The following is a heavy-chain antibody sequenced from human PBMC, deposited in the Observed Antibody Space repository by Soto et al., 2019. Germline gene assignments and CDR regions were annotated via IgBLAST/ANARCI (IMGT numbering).Heavy chain of an antibody. Sequence: GGSLRLSCAASGFTFSDYIMHWVRQAPGKGLEWVAFILHDGNNKYYADSVKGRFTISRDNSKNTLYLQMNSLRAEDTALYYCARDSDCSSTSCYNAFDIWGQGTMVTVSS. CDR2: ILHDGNNK. V-gene: IGHV3-30-3*01. CDR1: GFTFSDYI. D-gene: IGHD2-2*02. CDR3: ARDSDCSSTSCYNAFDI. J-gene: IGHJ3*02.